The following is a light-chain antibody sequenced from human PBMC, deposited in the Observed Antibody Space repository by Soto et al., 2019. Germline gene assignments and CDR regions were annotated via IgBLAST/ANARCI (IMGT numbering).Light chain of an antibody. CDR1: QSIVTY. CDR2: AAS. V-gene: IGKV1-39*01. J-gene: IGKJ1*01. Sequence: DIQMTQSPSSLSASVGDRVTITCRASQSIVTYLNWYLQKPGKAPKLLIYAASNLQSGVPSRFSGSGSGTDFTLTISSLQPEDFATYFCHQSYSTHPWTFGQGTKVDIK. CDR3: HQSYSTHPWT.